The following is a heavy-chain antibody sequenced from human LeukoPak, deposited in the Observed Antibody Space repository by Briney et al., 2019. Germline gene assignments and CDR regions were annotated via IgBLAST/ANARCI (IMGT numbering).Heavy chain of an antibody. Sequence: SETLSLTCTVSGGSISSYYWSWIRQPPGKGLEWIGYIYYSGSTNYNPSLKSRVTISVDTSKNQFSLKLSSVTAADTAVYYRARGRSSGYYPDYFDYWGQGTLVTVSS. CDR1: GGSISSYY. V-gene: IGHV4-59*01. D-gene: IGHD3-22*01. CDR2: IYYSGST. CDR3: ARGRSSGYYPDYFDY. J-gene: IGHJ4*02.